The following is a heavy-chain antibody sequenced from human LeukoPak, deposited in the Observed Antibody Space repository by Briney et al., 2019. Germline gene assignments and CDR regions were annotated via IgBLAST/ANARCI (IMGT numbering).Heavy chain of an antibody. CDR1: GGSIRNYY. CDR3: AKYVSTGWFDP. J-gene: IGHJ5*02. CDR2: IYYSGST. D-gene: IGHD5/OR15-5a*01. V-gene: IGHV4-59*08. Sequence: PSETLSLTCSVSGGSIRNYYWSWIRQPPGKGLEWIGYIYYSGSTNYNPSLKSRVTISADTSENQFSLKLSSVTAADTALYYCAKYVSTGWFDPWGQGTLVTVSS.